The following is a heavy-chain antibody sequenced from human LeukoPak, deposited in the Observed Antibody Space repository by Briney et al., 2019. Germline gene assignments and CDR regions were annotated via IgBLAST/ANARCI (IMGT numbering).Heavy chain of an antibody. CDR2: IYTSGST. CDR1: GGSISSYY. J-gene: IGHJ6*03. V-gene: IGHV4-4*07. Sequence: RTSETLSLTCTVSGGSISSYYWSWIRQPDGKGLEWMGRIYTSGSTNYNPSLKSRVTMSVDTSKNQFSLKLSSVTAADTAVYYCARDIVVVPAAMGPGYYYYMYVWGKGTTVTVSS. D-gene: IGHD2-2*01. CDR3: ARDIVVVPAAMGPGYYYYMYV.